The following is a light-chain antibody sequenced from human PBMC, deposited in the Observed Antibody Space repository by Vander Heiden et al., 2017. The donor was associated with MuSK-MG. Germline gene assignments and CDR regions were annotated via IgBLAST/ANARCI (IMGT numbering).Light chain of an antibody. CDR3: QQSYWTPPWT. V-gene: IGKV1-39*01. J-gene: IGKJ1*01. Sequence: DIQMTQSPSSLSASVGDRVTITCRASQSISSYLNWYQQKPGKAPKLLIYAASSLQSGVPSRFSGSGSGTDFTLTISSLQPEDFATYYCQQSYWTPPWTFGQGTKVEIK. CDR1: QSISSY. CDR2: AAS.